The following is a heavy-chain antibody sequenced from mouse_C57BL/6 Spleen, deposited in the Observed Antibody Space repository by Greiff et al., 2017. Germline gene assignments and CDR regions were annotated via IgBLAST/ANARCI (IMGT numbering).Heavy chain of an antibody. CDR2: INPYNGDT. CDR1: GYSFTGYF. D-gene: IGHD1-1*01. CDR3: ARLDGSSYQYYFDY. V-gene: IGHV1-20*01. J-gene: IGHJ2*01. Sequence: VQLQQSGPELVKPGDSVKISCKASGYSFTGYFMNWVMQSHGKSLEWIGRINPYNGDTFYNQKFKGKATLTVDKSSSTAHMELRSLTSEDSAVYYGARLDGSSYQYYFDYWGQGTTLTVSS.